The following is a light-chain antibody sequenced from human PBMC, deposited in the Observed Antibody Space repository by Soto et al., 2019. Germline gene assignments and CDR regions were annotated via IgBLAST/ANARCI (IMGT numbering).Light chain of an antibody. CDR1: HSVSNY. V-gene: IGKV3-11*01. CDR3: QQRGDWPLT. Sequence: EVVLTQSPATLSLSPGERATLSCRASHSVSNYLAWYQQKPGQAPRLLIFDASNRPTDIPARFSGSGSGTDSTLTISSLESEDFAVYYCQQRGDWPLTFGGGTKVEIK. J-gene: IGKJ4*01. CDR2: DAS.